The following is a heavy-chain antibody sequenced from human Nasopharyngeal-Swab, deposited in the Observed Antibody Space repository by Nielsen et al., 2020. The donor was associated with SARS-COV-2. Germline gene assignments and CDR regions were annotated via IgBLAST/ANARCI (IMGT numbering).Heavy chain of an antibody. J-gene: IGHJ6*02. V-gene: IGHV3-21*01. CDR2: ISSSSSYN. Sequence: GGSLRLSCAASGFTFSSYSMNWVRQAPGKGLEWVSSISSSSSYNYYADSVKGRFTISRDNAKNSRYLQMNSLRAEDTAVYYCARWPHYYDSSGYYPREMDVWGQGTTVTVSS. CDR1: GFTFSSYS. D-gene: IGHD3-22*01. CDR3: ARWPHYYDSSGYYPREMDV.